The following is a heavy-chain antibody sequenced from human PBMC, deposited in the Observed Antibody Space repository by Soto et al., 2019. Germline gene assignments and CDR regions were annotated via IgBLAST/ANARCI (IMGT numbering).Heavy chain of an antibody. D-gene: IGHD6-19*01. V-gene: IGHV3-7*03. Sequence: LRLSCVGSGFIFDSFAMNWVRQAPGKGLEWVAYINKGGDIYYAHSVKGRFTISRDNAKNSSFLQMSSLTDEDTAIYYCAKSGDSAGWGIDFWGQGTLVTVSS. J-gene: IGHJ4*02. CDR2: INKGGDI. CDR1: GFIFDSFA. CDR3: AKSGDSAGWGIDF.